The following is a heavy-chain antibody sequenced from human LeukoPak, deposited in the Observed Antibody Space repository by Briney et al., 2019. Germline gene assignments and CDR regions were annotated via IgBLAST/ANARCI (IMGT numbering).Heavy chain of an antibody. J-gene: IGHJ4*02. V-gene: IGHV1-8*01. CDR2: MNPNSGNT. CDR3: ARDPPFIVVVVAATPDDY. D-gene: IGHD2-15*01. Sequence: ASVKVSCKASGYTFTSYDINWVRQATGQGLEWMGWMNPNSGNTGYAQKFQGRVTMTTDTSTSTAYMELRSLRSDDTAVYYCARDPPFIVVVVAATPDDYWGQGTLVTVSS. CDR1: GYTFTSYD.